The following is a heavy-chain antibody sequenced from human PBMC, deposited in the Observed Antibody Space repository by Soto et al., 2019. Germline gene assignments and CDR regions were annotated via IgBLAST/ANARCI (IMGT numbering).Heavy chain of an antibody. J-gene: IGHJ4*02. CDR2: ISYDGSNK. CDR1: GFTFSSYA. D-gene: IGHD2-8*02. Sequence: PGGSLRLSRAASGFTFSSYAMHWVRQAPGKGLEWVAVISYDGSNKYYADSVKGRFTISRDNSKNTLYLQMNSLRAEDTAFYYCAKGTLLVEESWIDSWGQGALVTVSS. V-gene: IGHV3-30-3*01. CDR3: AKGTLLVEESWIDS.